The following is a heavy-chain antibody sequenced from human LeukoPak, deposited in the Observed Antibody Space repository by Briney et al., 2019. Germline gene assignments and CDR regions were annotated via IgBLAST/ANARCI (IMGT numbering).Heavy chain of an antibody. J-gene: IGHJ2*01. CDR2: IDDDFTT. CDR1: GFTFSGKS. D-gene: IGHD3-10*01. V-gene: IGHV3-66*01. CDR3: AGVTGTYYNWYFDL. Sequence: GGSLRLSCTASGFTFSGKSMNWVRQAPGKGLEWVSLIDDDFTTKYADSVKGRFTISRDNSKSTLYFQMISLRAEDTALYYCAGVTGTYYNWYFDLWGRGTLVTVSS.